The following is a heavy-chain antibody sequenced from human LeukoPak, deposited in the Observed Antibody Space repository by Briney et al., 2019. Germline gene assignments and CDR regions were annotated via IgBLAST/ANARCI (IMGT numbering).Heavy chain of an antibody. CDR1: GFTFSSYG. Sequence: GGSLRLSCAASGFTFSSYGMHWVRQAPGKGLEWVAVMSYDGSNKYYADSVKGRFTISRDNSKNTLYLQMNSLRAEDTAVYYYAKGGWFGELGFDYWGQGTLVTVSS. V-gene: IGHV3-30*18. CDR2: MSYDGSNK. J-gene: IGHJ4*02. CDR3: AKGGWFGELGFDY. D-gene: IGHD3-10*01.